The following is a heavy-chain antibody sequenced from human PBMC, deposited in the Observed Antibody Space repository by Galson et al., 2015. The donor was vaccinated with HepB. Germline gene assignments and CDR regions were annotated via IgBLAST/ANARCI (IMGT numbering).Heavy chain of an antibody. CDR3: ARDGGGLVGISFDY. J-gene: IGHJ4*02. D-gene: IGHD1-26*01. CDR2: IYYSGST. V-gene: IGHV4-39*02. Sequence: ETLSLTCTVSGGSISSSSYFWGWIRQPPGKGLEWIGSIYYSGSTYYNPSLKSRVTISVDTSKNQFSLRLTSVTAADTAVYYCARDGGGLVGISFDYWGQGTLVTVSS. CDR1: GGSISSSSYF.